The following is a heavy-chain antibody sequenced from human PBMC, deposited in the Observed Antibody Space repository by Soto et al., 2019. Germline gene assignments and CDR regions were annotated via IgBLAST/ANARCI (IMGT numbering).Heavy chain of an antibody. CDR2: ISYDGSNK. CDR3: ARAVVPAAPNYYYYYGMDV. J-gene: IGHJ6*02. V-gene: IGHV3-30-3*01. D-gene: IGHD2-2*01. Sequence: QSGGSLRLSCAASGFTFSSYAMHWVRQAPGKGLEWVAVISYDGSNKYYADSVKGRFTISRDNSKNTLYLQMNSLRAEDTAVYYCARAVVPAAPNYYYYYGMDVWGQGTTVTVSS. CDR1: GFTFSSYA.